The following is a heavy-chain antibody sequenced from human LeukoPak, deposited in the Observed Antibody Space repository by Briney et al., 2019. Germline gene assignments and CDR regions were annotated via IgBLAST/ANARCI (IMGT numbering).Heavy chain of an antibody. V-gene: IGHV1-18*01. Sequence: ASVKVSCKASGYTFTNYNIAWVRQAPGQGLEWVGWINAYNSNTKYAQKLQGRVTMTTDTSTSTAYMELRSLRFDDTAIYYCARDGYFDYWGQGTLVTVSS. J-gene: IGHJ4*02. CDR3: ARDGYFDY. CDR2: INAYNSNT. CDR1: GYTFTNYN.